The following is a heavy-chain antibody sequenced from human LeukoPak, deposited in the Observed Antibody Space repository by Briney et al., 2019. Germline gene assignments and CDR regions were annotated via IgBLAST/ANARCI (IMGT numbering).Heavy chain of an antibody. Sequence: PRGSPRHSSTASRFALTTNSTHCGRDALHQGPMGVPFARNDGSNEYYVGSVKGRFTISRDKSKNTRYLQMNSLRAEDTAVYSCAKESDSGYHSEGPKTWGLGALVTVSS. J-gene: IGHJ5*02. CDR3: AKESDSGYHSEGPKT. CDR1: RFALTTNS. V-gene: IGHV3-30*02. CDR2: ARNDGSNE. D-gene: IGHD5-12*01.